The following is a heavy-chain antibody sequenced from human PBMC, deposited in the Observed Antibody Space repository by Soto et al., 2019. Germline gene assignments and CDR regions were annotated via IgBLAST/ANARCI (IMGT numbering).Heavy chain of an antibody. J-gene: IGHJ6*02. CDR3: ARQFDSSGWYYYSYGMDV. CDR1: GFTFSSFG. CDR2: ISYDGNNK. Sequence: QVQLVESGGGVVQPGRSLRLSCAASGFTFSSFGMHWVRQAPGKGLEWVAIISYDGNNKYYADSVQGRFTISRDNSKNTLYLQMTSLRAEDTAVYYCARQFDSSGWYYYSYGMDVWGQGTTVTVSS. D-gene: IGHD6-19*01. V-gene: IGHV3-30*03.